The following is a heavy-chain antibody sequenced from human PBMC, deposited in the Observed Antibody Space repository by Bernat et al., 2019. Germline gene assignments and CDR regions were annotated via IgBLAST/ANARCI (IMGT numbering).Heavy chain of an antibody. CDR2: SWYDGDNK. CDR3: ARSYYNNHYSSYMDV. V-gene: IGHV3-33*01. CDR1: GFTLSSYG. D-gene: IGHD4-4*01. Sequence: QVQLVESGGGVVQPGRSLRLSCAASGFTLSSYGMHWVRQAPGKGLEWVAVSWYDGDNKYYADSVKGRFTISRDNPKNTMFLQMDSLRAEDTAVYYCARSYYNNHYSSYMDVWGKGTTVTVSS. J-gene: IGHJ6*03.